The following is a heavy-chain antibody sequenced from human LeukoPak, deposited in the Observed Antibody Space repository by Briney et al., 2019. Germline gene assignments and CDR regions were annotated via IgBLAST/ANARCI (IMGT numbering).Heavy chain of an antibody. Sequence: GGSLRLSCTASGFTLSTYTMNWVRQAPGKGLEWVSYISSTSTTKYYADSVQGRFTISRDNSKNSLDLQMNRLTAEDTAVYYCARDRSLVDGDYGVWFDAWGQGSLVTVSS. J-gene: IGHJ5*02. D-gene: IGHD4-17*01. V-gene: IGHV3-48*04. CDR3: ARDRSLVDGDYGVWFDA. CDR2: ISSTSTTK. CDR1: GFTLSTYT.